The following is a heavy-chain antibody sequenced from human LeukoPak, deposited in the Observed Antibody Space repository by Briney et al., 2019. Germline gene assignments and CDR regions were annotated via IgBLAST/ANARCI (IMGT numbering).Heavy chain of an antibody. D-gene: IGHD3-22*01. CDR3: AKVGTYYYDSSGSAGAFDI. V-gene: IGHV3-30*02. J-gene: IGHJ3*02. CDR2: IRYDGSNK. CDR1: GFTFSSYG. Sequence: GGSLRLPCAASGFTFSSYGMHWVRQAPGKGLEWVAFIRYDGSNKYYADSVKGRFTISRDNSKNTLYLQMNSLRAEDTAVYYCAKVGTYYYDSSGSAGAFDIWGQGTMVTVSS.